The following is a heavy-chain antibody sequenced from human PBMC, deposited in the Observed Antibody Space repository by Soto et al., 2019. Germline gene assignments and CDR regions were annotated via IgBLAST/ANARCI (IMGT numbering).Heavy chain of an antibody. CDR3: ARDKGRDELAEDFDY. V-gene: IGHV3-21*01. Sequence: EVQLVESGGGLVQPGGSLRLSCAASGFTFSSYSMNWVRQAPGKGLEWVSSISSSSSYIYYADSVKGRFTISRDNAKNSLYLQMNSLRAEDTAVYYCARDKGRDELAEDFDYWGQGTLVTVSS. CDR1: GFTFSSYS. J-gene: IGHJ4*02. D-gene: IGHD6-6*01. CDR2: ISSSSSYI.